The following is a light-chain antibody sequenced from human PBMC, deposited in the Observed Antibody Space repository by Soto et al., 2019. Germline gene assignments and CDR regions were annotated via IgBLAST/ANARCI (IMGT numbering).Light chain of an antibody. CDR3: QHYNSYSEA. Sequence: VQMTQSPSTLSGSVLDSLTMTCLASQTISSWLAWYQQKPVKAPKLLIYKASTLKSGVPSRFSGSGSGTEFTLTLSSLQPDDFATYYCQHYNSYSEAFGQGTKVDIK. CDR2: KAS. V-gene: IGKV1-5*03. CDR1: QTISSW. J-gene: IGKJ1*01.